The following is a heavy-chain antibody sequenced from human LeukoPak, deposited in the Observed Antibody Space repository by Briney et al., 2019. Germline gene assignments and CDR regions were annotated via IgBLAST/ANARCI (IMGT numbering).Heavy chain of an antibody. J-gene: IGHJ3*02. CDR2: IYYSGST. V-gene: IGHV4-59*01. D-gene: IGHD3-22*01. Sequence: SETLSLTCTVSGVSISSYYWSWLRQPPGKGLEWIGYIYYSGSTNYNPSLKSRVTISVDTSKNHFSLKLSSVTAADTAVYYCARDVYYYDSSHSRAFDIWGQGTMVTVSS. CDR1: GVSISSYY. CDR3: ARDVYYYDSSHSRAFDI.